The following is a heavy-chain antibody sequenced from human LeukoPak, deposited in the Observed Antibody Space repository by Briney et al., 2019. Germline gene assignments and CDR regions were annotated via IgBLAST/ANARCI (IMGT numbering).Heavy chain of an antibody. J-gene: IGHJ4*02. CDR2: IIPIFGTA. CDR1: GGTFSSYA. V-gene: IGHV1-69*13. Sequence: ASVKVSCKASGGTFSSYAISWVRQAPGQGLEWMGGIIPIFGTANYAQKFQGRVTITADESTSTAYMELSSLRSEDTAVYYCARVGGNSLRGLPPFDYWGQGTLVTVSS. CDR3: ARVGGNSLRGLPPFDY. D-gene: IGHD4-23*01.